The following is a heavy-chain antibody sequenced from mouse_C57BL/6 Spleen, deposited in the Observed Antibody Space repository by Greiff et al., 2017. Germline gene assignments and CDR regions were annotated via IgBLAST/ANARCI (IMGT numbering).Heavy chain of an antibody. D-gene: IGHD2-1*01. CDR1: GYTFTSYW. CDR3: TRRGYYGTSCYAMDK. J-gene: IGHJ4*01. V-gene: IGHV1-69*01. CDR2: IDPSDSYT. Sequence: QVQLQQPGAELVMPGASVKLSCKASGYTFTSYWMHWVKQRPGQGLEWIGEIDPSDSYTNSNQKFKGKSTLTVDKSSSTAYMQLSSLTSEDSAFYYCTRRGYYGTSCYAMDKWGQAPSVTVSS.